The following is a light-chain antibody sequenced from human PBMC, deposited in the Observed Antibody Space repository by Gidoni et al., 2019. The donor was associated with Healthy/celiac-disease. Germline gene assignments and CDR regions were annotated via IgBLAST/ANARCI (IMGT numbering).Light chain of an antibody. V-gene: IGLV2-23*01. CDR1: RSDVGSYNL. J-gene: IGLJ1*01. CDR2: EGS. CDR3: CSYAGSSTPYV. Sequence: QSALTQPAPVSGSPGQSITISCTGTRSDVGSYNLVSWYQQHPGKAPKLMIYEGSKRPSGVSNRFSVSKSGNTASLTISGLQAEDEADYYCCSYAGSSTPYVFGTGTKVTVL.